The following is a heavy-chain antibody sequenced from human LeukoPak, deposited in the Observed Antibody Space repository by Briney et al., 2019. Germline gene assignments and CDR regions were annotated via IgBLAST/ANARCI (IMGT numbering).Heavy chain of an antibody. CDR2: VDHGGSGT. V-gene: IGHV3-74*01. Sequence: PGGSLRLSCATSGFTFTSYWMHWVRQVAGKGLVWLARVDHGGSGTNYADSVKGRFTISRDNAKNSLYLQMNSLRAEDTALYYCAKEWYYYDSKGAFDIWGQGTMVTVSS. CDR3: AKEWYYYDSKGAFDI. D-gene: IGHD3-22*01. J-gene: IGHJ3*02. CDR1: GFTFTSYW.